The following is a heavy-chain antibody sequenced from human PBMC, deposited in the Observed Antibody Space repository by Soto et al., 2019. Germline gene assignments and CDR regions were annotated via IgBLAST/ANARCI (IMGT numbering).Heavy chain of an antibody. Sequence: EVQLLESGGGLVQPGGFLRLSCGASGFTFSSYAMRWVRQAPGKGLEWVSAISGSGGSTYYADSVKGRFTISRDNSKNTLYLQMNSLRAEDTAVYYCARRGSGSYYDYWGQGTLVTVSS. CDR3: ARRGSGSYYDY. V-gene: IGHV3-23*01. CDR1: GFTFSSYA. J-gene: IGHJ4*02. CDR2: ISGSGGST. D-gene: IGHD1-26*01.